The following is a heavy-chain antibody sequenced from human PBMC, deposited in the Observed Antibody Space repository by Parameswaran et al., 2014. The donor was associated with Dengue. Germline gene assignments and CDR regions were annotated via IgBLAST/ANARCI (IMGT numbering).Heavy chain of an antibody. Sequence: WVRQAPGQGLEWMGIINPSGGSTSYAQKFQGRVTMTRDTSTSTVYMELSSLRSEDTAVYYCARSGRAAAGTYSFDYWARNLVTVSS. V-gene: IGHV1-46*01. J-gene: IGHJ4*01. CDR3: ARSGRAAAGTYSFDY. CDR2: INPSGGST. D-gene: IGHD6-13*01.